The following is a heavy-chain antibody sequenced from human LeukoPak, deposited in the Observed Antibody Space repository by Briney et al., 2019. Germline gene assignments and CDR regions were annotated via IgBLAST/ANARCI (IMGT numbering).Heavy chain of an antibody. CDR1: GDSVSRSDSY. V-gene: IGHV4-39*01. J-gene: IGHJ1*01. CDR3: ARRRYYDGSGYLE. CDR2: IYYSGRT. D-gene: IGHD3-22*01. Sequence: PSETLSLTCSVSGDSVSRSDSYWDWIRQPPGKGLEWIGTIYYSGRTYYSPSLKSRFTMSVDPSNNQFSLTLRPVTAADTAVYYCARRRYYDGSGYLEWGQGTLLSVSS.